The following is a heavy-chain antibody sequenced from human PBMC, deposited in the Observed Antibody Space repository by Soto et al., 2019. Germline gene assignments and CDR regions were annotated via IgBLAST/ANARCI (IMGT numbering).Heavy chain of an antibody. CDR3: AKDRGGVLAPSYFDN. V-gene: IGHV3-23*01. J-gene: IGHJ4*02. CDR2: ISGSGGST. Sequence: PGGSLRLSCAAAGFTFTDYAMTWVRQAPGKGLDWVSSISGSGGSTYYTDSVKGRFTISRDNSKNTLYLQMHSLRAEDTAVYYCAKDRGGVLAPSYFDNWGQGTLVTVS. D-gene: IGHD2-8*01. CDR1: GFTFTDYA.